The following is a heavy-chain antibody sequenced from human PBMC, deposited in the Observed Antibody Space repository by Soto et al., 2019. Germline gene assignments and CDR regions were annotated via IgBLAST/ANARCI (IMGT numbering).Heavy chain of an antibody. CDR2: ISYDGANQ. V-gene: IGHV3-30-3*01. CDR1: GFTFNSYA. CDR3: AKDRGLSFSFYGLDV. J-gene: IGHJ6*02. Sequence: SGGSLRLSCVASGFTFNSYAMHWVRQTPGKGLEWVAVISYDGANQYYTDSVKGRFTISRDTSKNTLYLQMNSLRAEDTAVYHCAKDRGLSFSFYGLDVWGQGTTVTVSS. D-gene: IGHD3-16*02.